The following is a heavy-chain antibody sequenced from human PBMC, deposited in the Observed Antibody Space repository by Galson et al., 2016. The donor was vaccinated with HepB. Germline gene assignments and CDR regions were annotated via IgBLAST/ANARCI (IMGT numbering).Heavy chain of an antibody. CDR2: ISSRGDTI. J-gene: IGHJ6*02. CDR1: GFTFSHYY. V-gene: IGHV3-11*01. D-gene: IGHD4-17*01. CDR3: ARIGDYSYYYYGMDL. Sequence: SLRLSCAASGFTFSHYYMTWIRQAPGKGLEWVSYISSRGDTIYYAHSARGRFTISRDNANNSLYLEMNSLRADDTAVYHCARIGDYSYYYYGMDLWGQGTTVTVSS.